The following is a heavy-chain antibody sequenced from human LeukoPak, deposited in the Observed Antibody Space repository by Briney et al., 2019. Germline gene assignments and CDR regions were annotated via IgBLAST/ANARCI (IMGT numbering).Heavy chain of an antibody. D-gene: IGHD6-13*01. CDR1: GFTFDDHA. CDR2: ISWNSGTI. CDR3: AKDIDSRAQNWFDP. V-gene: IGHV3-9*01. J-gene: IGHJ5*02. Sequence: PGRSLRLSCATSGFTFDDHAMHWVRQAPGKGLEWVSGISWNSGTIGYADSVKGRFTISRDNAKNSLYLQMNSLTTEDTALYYCAKDIDSRAQNWFDPWGQGVLVTVSS.